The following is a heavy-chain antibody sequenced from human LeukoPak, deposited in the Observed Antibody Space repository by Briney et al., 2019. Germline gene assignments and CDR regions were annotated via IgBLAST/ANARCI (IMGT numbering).Heavy chain of an antibody. J-gene: IGHJ6*02. V-gene: IGHV3-48*03. D-gene: IGHD5-24*01. CDR1: GFTFSSYE. Sequence: GGSLRHSCAASGFTFSSYEMNWVSQAPGKGLEWDSYISSSGSTMYYADSVKGRFTISRDNAKNSLFLQMNSLRAEDTAVYFCARARWLQLLYYGMDVWGQRTTVTVSS. CDR3: ARARWLQLLYYGMDV. CDR2: ISSSGSTM.